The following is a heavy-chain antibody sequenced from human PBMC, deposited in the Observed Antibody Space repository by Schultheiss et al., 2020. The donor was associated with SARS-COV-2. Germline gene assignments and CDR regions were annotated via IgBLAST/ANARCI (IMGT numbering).Heavy chain of an antibody. D-gene: IGHD6-19*01. CDR3: ARDPPRSSGTQGYYGMDV. V-gene: IGHV3-66*01. CDR2: IYSGGST. Sequence: GGSLRLSCAASGFTFSSYSMNWVRQAPGKGLEWVSVIYSGGSTYYADSVKGRFTISRDNSKNTLYLQMNSLRAEDTAVYYCARDPPRSSGTQGYYGMDVWGQGTTVTVSS. J-gene: IGHJ6*02. CDR1: GFTFSSYS.